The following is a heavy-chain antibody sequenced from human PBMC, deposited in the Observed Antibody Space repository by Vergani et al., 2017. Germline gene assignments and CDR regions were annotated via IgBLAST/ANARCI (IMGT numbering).Heavy chain of an antibody. V-gene: IGHV4-34*01. D-gene: IGHD3-22*01. Sequence: QVQLQQWGAGLLKPSETLSLTCAVYGGSFSGYYWSWIRQPPGKGLEWIGEINHSGSTNYNPSLKSRVTISVDTSKNQFSLKLSSVTAADTAVYYCVSGYDSSGYPFDYWGQGTLVTVSS. CDR2: INHSGST. J-gene: IGHJ4*02. CDR1: GGSFSGYY. CDR3: VSGYDSSGYPFDY.